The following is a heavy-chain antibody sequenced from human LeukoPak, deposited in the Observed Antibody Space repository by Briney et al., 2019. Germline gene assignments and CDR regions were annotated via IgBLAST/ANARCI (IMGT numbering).Heavy chain of an antibody. V-gene: IGHV3-23*01. Sequence: PGGSLRLSCAASGFTFSSYGMSWVRQPPGKGLEWVATICGGGGCTYYADSVKGRFTISRDNSRDTLDLQMNTLTAEDTAVYYCAKTMGSSWLFDYWGQGTLVTVSS. CDR1: GFTFSSYG. CDR2: ICGGGGCT. D-gene: IGHD6-6*01. J-gene: IGHJ4*02. CDR3: AKTMGSSWLFDY.